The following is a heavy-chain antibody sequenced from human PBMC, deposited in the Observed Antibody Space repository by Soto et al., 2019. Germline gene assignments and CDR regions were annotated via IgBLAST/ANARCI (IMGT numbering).Heavy chain of an antibody. CDR2: IYYSGST. J-gene: IGHJ4*02. D-gene: IGHD1-26*01. V-gene: IGHV4-59*01. CDR1: GGSISSYY. Sequence: QVQLQESGPGLVKPSETLSLTCTVSGGSISSYYWSWIRQPPGKGLEWMGYIYYSGSTNYNPSLKSRVTISVDTSKNQVSLKLSSVTAADTAVYYCARGAKRGATIDYWGQGTLVTVSS. CDR3: ARGAKRGATIDY.